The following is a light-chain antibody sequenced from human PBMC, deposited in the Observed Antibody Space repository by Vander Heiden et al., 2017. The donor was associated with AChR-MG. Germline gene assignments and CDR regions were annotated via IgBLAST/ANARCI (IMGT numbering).Light chain of an antibody. CDR1: SSDVGGYND. J-gene: IGLJ1*01. Sequence: QSALTQPASVSGSPGQSITISCTGTSSDVGGYNDVSWYQQHPGKAPNLMIYDVSKRPSGVSNRFSGSKSGNTASLTISGLQAEDEADYYCSSYTSSSTLVYVFGTGTKVTVL. CDR2: DVS. V-gene: IGLV2-14*01. CDR3: SSYTSSSTLVYV.